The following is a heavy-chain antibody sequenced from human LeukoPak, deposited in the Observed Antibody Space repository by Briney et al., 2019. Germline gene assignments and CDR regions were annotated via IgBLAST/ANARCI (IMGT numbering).Heavy chain of an antibody. J-gene: IGHJ5*02. Sequence: ASVKVSCKASGYTFTSYDINWVRQATGQGLEWMGWMNPNSSNTGYAQKFQGRVTMTRNTSISTAYMELSSLRSEDTAVYYCARVTYPRGKGGMYNWFDPWGQGTLVTVSS. CDR3: ARVTYPRGKGGMYNWFDP. CDR2: MNPNSSNT. V-gene: IGHV1-8*01. CDR1: GYTFTSYD.